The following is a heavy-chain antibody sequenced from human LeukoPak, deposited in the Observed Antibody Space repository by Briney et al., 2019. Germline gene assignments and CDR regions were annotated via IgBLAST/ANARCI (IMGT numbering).Heavy chain of an antibody. CDR3: ASLAYYASIFQH. CDR1: GGSISSYY. J-gene: IGHJ1*01. Sequence: SETLSLTCTVSGGSISSYYWSWIRQPPGKGLEWIGYIYYSGSTNYNPSLKSRVTISVDTSKNQFSPKLSSVTAADTAVYYCASLAYYASIFQHWGQGTLVTVSS. D-gene: IGHD2/OR15-2a*01. CDR2: IYYSGST. V-gene: IGHV4-59*01.